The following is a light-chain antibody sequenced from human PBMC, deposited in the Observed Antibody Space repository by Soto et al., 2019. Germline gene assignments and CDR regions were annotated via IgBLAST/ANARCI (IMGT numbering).Light chain of an antibody. Sequence: DIQMTQSPSSLSASVGDRVTITCRASQTISTYLNWYQQKPGKAPKLLIYAASRLQSGVPSRFSGSGSGTDFTLTISSLQPEDFATYYCQQSHSIPYTFGQGTKLESK. CDR3: QQSHSIPYT. V-gene: IGKV1-39*01. CDR2: AAS. J-gene: IGKJ2*01. CDR1: QTISTY.